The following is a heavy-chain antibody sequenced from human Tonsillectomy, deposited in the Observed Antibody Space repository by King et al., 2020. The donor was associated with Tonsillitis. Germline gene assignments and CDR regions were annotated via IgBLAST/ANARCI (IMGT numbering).Heavy chain of an antibody. J-gene: IGHJ3*02. CDR1: GFTFKNYD. V-gene: IGHV3-21*01. D-gene: IGHD3-22*01. Sequence: VQLVESGGGLVKPGGSLRLSCATSGFTFKNYDMNWVRQAPGKGLEWVSSITSSSAYIYYADSVKGRFTISRDNAGNSLFLQMNSLRADDTAVYYCAKDKGAAYDDISRGAFDIWGQGTMVTVSS. CDR3: AKDKGAAYDDISRGAFDI. CDR2: ITSSSAYI.